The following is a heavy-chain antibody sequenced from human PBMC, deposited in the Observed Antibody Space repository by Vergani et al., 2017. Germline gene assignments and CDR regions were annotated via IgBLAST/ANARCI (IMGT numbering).Heavy chain of an antibody. Sequence: QLQLQESGPGLVKPSATLSLTCSVSGASIRSSNYYWGWIRQPPGKGLEWIASIYYSGSTYYNPPLKSRVTISVDTSKNQLSLKLLSVTAADTAVYFCARHSTVEWLVKLGWIDPWGQGILVTVSS. CDR2: IYYSGST. CDR3: ARHSTVEWLVKLGWIDP. J-gene: IGHJ5*02. V-gene: IGHV4-39*01. CDR1: GASIRSSNYY. D-gene: IGHD6-19*01.